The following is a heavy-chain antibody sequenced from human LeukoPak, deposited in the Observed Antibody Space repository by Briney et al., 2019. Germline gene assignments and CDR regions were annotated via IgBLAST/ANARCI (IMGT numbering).Heavy chain of an antibody. V-gene: IGHV3-23*01. CDR2: ISGSGGST. J-gene: IGHJ4*02. CDR3: AKGVAVRGVIIDLSHPFDY. CDR1: GFTFSSYA. Sequence: PGGSLRPSCAASGFTFSSYAMSWVRQAPGKGLEWVSAISGSGGSTYYADSVKGRFTISRDNSKNTLYLQMNSLRAEDTAVYYCAKGVAVRGVIIDLSHPFDYWGQGTLVTVSS. D-gene: IGHD3-10*01.